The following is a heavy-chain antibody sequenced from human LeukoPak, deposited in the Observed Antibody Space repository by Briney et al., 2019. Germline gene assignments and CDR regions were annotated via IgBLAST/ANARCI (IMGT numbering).Heavy chain of an antibody. D-gene: IGHD1-26*01. CDR2: IKSKTDGGTS. V-gene: IGHV3-15*01. J-gene: IGHJ3*02. Sequence: GGSLRLSCATSGLTFINTWMSWFRQAPGKGLEWVGRIKSKTDGGTSDYAAPVQGRFTISRDDSKNTLYLQMNSLKIEDTAVYYCATDPGEWEPIWGQGTMVTVSS. CDR3: ATDPGEWEPI. CDR1: GLTFINTW.